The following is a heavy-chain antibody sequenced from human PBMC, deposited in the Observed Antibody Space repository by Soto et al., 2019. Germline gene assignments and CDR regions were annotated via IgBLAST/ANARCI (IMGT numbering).Heavy chain of an antibody. CDR2: ISYHGVNK. D-gene: IGHD4-17*01. CDR3: GKYSDYGDHRDWFDP. CDR1: GFSFSSYG. V-gene: IGHV3-30*18. J-gene: IGHJ5*02. Sequence: QVQLVESGGGVVYPGRSLRLSRTASGFSFSSYGVHWVRQAPGKGLEWVAVISYHGVNKYYADSVNGRFTISRDNSKNMVFLQMNSLRVEDTAVYYCGKYSDYGDHRDWFDPWGQGTLVTVSS.